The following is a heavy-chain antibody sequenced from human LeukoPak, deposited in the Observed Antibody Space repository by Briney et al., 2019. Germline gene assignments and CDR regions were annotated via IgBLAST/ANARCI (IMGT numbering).Heavy chain of an antibody. CDR1: GGFISSYY. V-gene: IGHV4-59*08. Sequence: SETLSLTRTVSGGFISSYYWSRIRQPPGKGLEWIGYIYYSGSTNYNPSLKSRVTISVDTSKNQFSLKLSSVTAADTAVYYCARHPNLGFATPWGQGTLVTVSS. D-gene: IGHD2-15*01. CDR3: ARHPNLGFATP. J-gene: IGHJ4*02. CDR2: IYYSGST.